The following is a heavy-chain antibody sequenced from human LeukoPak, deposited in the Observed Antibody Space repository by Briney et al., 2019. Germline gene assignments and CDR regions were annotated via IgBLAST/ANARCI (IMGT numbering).Heavy chain of an antibody. V-gene: IGHV3-33*01. CDR1: GFTFSSYG. D-gene: IGHD2-15*01. J-gene: IGHJ4*02. Sequence: GGSLRLSCAASGFTFSSYGMHWVRQAPGKGLEWVAVMWYDGSNKYYAGSVKGRFTISRDNSKNTLYLQMSSLRAEDTAVYYCARAGYCSRGICYSFDYWGQGTLVTVSS. CDR2: MWYDGSNK. CDR3: ARAGYCSRGICYSFDY.